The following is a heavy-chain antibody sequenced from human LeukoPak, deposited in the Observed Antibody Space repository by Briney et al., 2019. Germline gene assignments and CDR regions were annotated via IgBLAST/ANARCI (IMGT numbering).Heavy chain of an antibody. V-gene: IGHV3-66*01. CDR1: GFTFSSYS. CDR2: IYSGGST. J-gene: IGHJ6*02. CDR3: ARDGPSSWYNYYYYGMDV. D-gene: IGHD6-13*01. Sequence: GGSLRLSCAASGFTFSSYSMSWVRQAPGKGLEWVSVIYSGGSTYYADSVKGRFTISRDNSKNTLYLQMNSLRAEDTAVYYCARDGPSSWYNYYYYGMDVWGQGTTVTVSS.